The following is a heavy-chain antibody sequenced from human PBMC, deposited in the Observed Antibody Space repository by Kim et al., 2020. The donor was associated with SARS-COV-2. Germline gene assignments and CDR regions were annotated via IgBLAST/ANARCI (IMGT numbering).Heavy chain of an antibody. CDR1: GFTFSSYW. J-gene: IGHJ4*02. Sequence: GGSLRLSCAASGFTFSSYWMHWVRQAPGKGLVWVSRIYSDGSGTSYADSVKGRFTISRDNAKNTLYLQLNSLRDEDTALYYCARRAVDSSGTYYFDYWGQGTLVTVSS. CDR2: IYSDGSGT. CDR3: ARRAVDSSGTYYFDY. D-gene: IGHD3-22*01. V-gene: IGHV3-74*01.